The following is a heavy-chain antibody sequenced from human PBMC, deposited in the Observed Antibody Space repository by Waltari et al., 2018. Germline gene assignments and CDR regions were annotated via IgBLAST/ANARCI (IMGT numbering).Heavy chain of an antibody. CDR3: ARHLSGSGTYNSPVTLFDY. CDR1: GGSITSSSHY. CDR2: VDYPGTT. J-gene: IGHJ4*02. Sequence: QLQLQESGPGLVKPSETLSLTCTVSGGSITSSSHYWGWIRQPPGKGLEWIATVDYPGTTYYHPSLKSRVTVSVDTSKNQFSLKRSSVSAADTAVYYCARHLSGSGTYNSPVTLFDYWGQGTLVTVSS. V-gene: IGHV4-39*01. D-gene: IGHD3-10*01.